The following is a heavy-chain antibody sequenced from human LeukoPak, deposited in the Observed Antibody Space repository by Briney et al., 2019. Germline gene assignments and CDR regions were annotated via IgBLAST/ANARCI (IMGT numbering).Heavy chain of an antibody. CDR1: GFTFSSYA. CDR3: AKGSGSSAYSPTDY. V-gene: IGHV3-23*01. D-gene: IGHD3-22*01. Sequence: GGSLRLSRAASGFTFSSYAMGWVRQAPGKGLEWVSVISSSAGSTYYADSVKGRFTISRDNSENTLYLQMNSLRAEDTAIYYCAKGSGSSAYSPTDYWGQGTLVTVSS. J-gene: IGHJ4*02. CDR2: ISSSAGST.